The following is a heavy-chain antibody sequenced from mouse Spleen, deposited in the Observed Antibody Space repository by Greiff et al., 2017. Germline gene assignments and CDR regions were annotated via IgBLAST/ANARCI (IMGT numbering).Heavy chain of an antibody. CDR1: GYTFTDYY. J-gene: IGHJ3*01. CDR2: IYPGSGNT. D-gene: IGHD2-3*01. CDR3: ARGDGYCFAY. V-gene: IGHV1-76*01. Sequence: VQLQQSGAELVRPGASVKLSCKASGYTFTDYYINWVKQRPGQGLEWIARIYPGSGNTYYNEKFKGKATLTAEKSSSTAYMQLSSLTSEDSAVYFCARGDGYCFAYWGQGTLVTVSA.